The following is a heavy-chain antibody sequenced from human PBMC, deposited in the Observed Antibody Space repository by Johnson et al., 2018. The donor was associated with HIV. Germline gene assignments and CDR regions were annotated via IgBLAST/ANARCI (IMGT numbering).Heavy chain of an antibody. J-gene: IGHJ3*02. CDR2: ISYDGNNT. Sequence: QVQVLESGGGVVQPGRSLRLSCAASGFTFSSYGMHWVRQAPGKGLEWVAVISYDGNNTYYADSVTGLFTISRYNSKNTLYLQMNSLGAEDTAVYYCAKPMGGDDAFYIWGQGTTVTFSS. CDR1: GFTFSSYG. D-gene: IGHD3-16*01. V-gene: IGHV3-30*18. CDR3: AKPMGGDDAFYI.